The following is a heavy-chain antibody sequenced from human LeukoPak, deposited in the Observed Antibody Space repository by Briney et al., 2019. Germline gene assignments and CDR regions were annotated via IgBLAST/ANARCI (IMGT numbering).Heavy chain of an antibody. V-gene: IGHV4-4*07. J-gene: IGHJ3*02. CDR1: GGSMSNYY. CDR3: ARDRNDFWSGDAFDI. Sequence: SETLSLTCTVSGGSMSNYYWSWIRQPAGKGLEWIGRIYISGSTKYNPSLKSRVTMSVDTSKNQFSLKLSSVTAADTAMYYCARDRNDFWSGDAFDIWGQGTMVTVSS. D-gene: IGHD3-3*01. CDR2: IYISGST.